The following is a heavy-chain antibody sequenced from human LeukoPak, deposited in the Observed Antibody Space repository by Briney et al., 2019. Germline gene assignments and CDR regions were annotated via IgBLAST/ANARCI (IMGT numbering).Heavy chain of an antibody. CDR1: GFTFSAYA. V-gene: IGHV3-64D*09. CDR2: ISNDGSRS. J-gene: IGHJ4*02. Sequence: GGSLRLSCSASGFTFSAYAMYWVRQAPGKRLKYVSGISNDGSRSFYADSVKGRFTISRDNSKNTLYLQMSSLRAEDTALYYCVKITSVTGGDCWGQGTRLTVSS. D-gene: IGHD1-1*01. CDR3: VKITSVTGGDC.